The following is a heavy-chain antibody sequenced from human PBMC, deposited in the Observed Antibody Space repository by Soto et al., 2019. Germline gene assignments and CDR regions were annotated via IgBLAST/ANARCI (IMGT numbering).Heavy chain of an antibody. J-gene: IGHJ6*02. Sequence: ESGGGSVQSGGSLRLSCAASGFTFSDYNINWVRQAPGKGLAWVSYISRSSTTIYYADSVKGRFTISRDNAQNSLYLQMNSLRDEDTAVYYCVIPGYCTSTSCSTAYYYYGMDVWGQGTAVTVS. D-gene: IGHD2-2*02. CDR1: GFTFSDYN. V-gene: IGHV3-48*02. CDR3: VIPGYCTSTSCSTAYYYYGMDV. CDR2: ISRSSTTI.